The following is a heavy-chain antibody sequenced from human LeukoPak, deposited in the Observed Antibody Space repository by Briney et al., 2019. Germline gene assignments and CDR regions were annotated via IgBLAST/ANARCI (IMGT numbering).Heavy chain of an antibody. CDR3: SYDTTGPKDY. Sequence: GSLRLSCAASGYTFRNYWMHWVRQAPGKGLVWVSRINTDGSVTTYADSVQGRFTISRDNAKNTLYLQMNSLRAEDTAVYYCSYDTTGPKDYWGQGTLVTVSS. V-gene: IGHV3-74*01. CDR1: GYTFRNYW. CDR2: INTDGSVT. J-gene: IGHJ4*02. D-gene: IGHD3-22*01.